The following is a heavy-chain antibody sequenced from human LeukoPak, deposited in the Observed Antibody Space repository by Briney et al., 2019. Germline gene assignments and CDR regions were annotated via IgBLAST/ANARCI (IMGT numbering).Heavy chain of an antibody. Sequence: PSETLSLTCTVSGYSMSSGYYWGWIRPPPGKGLEWIGRIYDSGSTFYKPSLKSRVTISVDTSKNQFSLKLSSVTAADTAVYYCARDLLTGGYCSGGSCYDYWGQGTLVTVSS. D-gene: IGHD2-15*01. V-gene: IGHV4-38-2*02. CDR1: GYSMSSGYY. CDR2: IYDSGST. J-gene: IGHJ4*02. CDR3: ARDLLTGGYCSGGSCYDY.